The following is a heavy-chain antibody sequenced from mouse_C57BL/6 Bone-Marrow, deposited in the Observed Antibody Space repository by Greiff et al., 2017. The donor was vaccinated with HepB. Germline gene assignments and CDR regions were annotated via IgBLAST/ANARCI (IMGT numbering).Heavy chain of an antibody. CDR2: IYYSGTI. D-gene: IGHD3-2*02. CDR3: AGGDSSGYGYVDY. CDR1: GISITTGNYR. V-gene: IGHV3-5*01. J-gene: IGHJ2*01. Sequence: EVQLQESGPGLVKPSQTVFLTCTVTGISITTGNYRWSWIRQFPGNKLEWIGYIYYSGTITYNPSRTSRTTITRDTPKNQFFLEMNSLTAEDTATYYCAGGDSSGYGYVDYWGQGTTLTVSS.